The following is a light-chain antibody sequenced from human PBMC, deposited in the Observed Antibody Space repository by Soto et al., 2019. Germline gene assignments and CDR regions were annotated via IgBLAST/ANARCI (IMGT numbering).Light chain of an antibody. CDR2: GAS. V-gene: IGKV3-20*01. CDR1: QSVSNDF. Sequence: EIVLTQSPGILSLSPGERATLSCRASQSVSNDFLAWYQQKPGQAPRLLIYGASTRATDVPDRFSGSGSGADFTLTISRLEPEDFAVYYCQQYGSSPPRTFCQGTKVDIK. CDR3: QQYGSSPPRT. J-gene: IGKJ1*01.